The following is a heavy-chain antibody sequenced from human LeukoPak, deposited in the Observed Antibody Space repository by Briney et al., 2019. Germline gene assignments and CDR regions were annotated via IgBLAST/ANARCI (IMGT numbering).Heavy chain of an antibody. D-gene: IGHD5-18*01. J-gene: IGHJ4*02. Sequence: SKTLSLTCTVSGGSISSYYWSWIRQPPGKGLEWIGYIYYSGSTNYNPSLKSRVTISVDTSKNQFSLKLSSVTAADTAVYYCARVLSVDTAMGDGFDYWGQGTLVTVSS. V-gene: IGHV4-59*01. CDR2: IYYSGST. CDR1: GGSISSYY. CDR3: ARVLSVDTAMGDGFDY.